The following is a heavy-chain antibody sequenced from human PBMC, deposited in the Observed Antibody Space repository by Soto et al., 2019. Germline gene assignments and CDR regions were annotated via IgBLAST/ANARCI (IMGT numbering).Heavy chain of an antibody. V-gene: IGHV3-30*18. CDR3: ANWNYENGMDV. CDR2: ISYDGSNK. J-gene: IGHJ6*02. CDR1: GFTFSSYG. Sequence: GGSLRLSCAASGFTFSSYGMHWVRQAPGKGLEWVAVISYDGSNKYYADSVKGRSTISRDNSKNTLYLQMNSLRAEDTAVYYCANWNYENGMDVWGQGTTVTVSS. D-gene: IGHD1-7*01.